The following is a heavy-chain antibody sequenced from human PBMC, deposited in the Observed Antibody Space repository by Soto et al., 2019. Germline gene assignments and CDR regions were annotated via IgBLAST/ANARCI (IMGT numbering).Heavy chain of an antibody. CDR1: GFTFSSYG. V-gene: IGHV3-30*18. Sequence: QVQLVESGGGVVQPGRSLRLSCAASGFTFSSYGMHWVRQAPGKGLEWVAVISYDGSNEYYADSVKGRFTISRDNSKNTLYLQMNSLRAEDTAVYYCAKDRGIYGMDVWGQGTTVTVSS. D-gene: IGHD1-20*01. CDR2: ISYDGSNE. CDR3: AKDRGIYGMDV. J-gene: IGHJ6*02.